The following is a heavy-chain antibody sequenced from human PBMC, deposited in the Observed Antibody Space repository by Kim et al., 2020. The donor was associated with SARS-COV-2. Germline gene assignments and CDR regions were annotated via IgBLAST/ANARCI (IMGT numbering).Heavy chain of an antibody. V-gene: IGHV3-48*02. Sequence: GGSLRLSCATSGFTFSACDMNWVRQAPGKGLEWLSFITKSSTTIYYADSVEGRFTISRDNAKNSLFLQMNSLRDEDTALYYCVRDRMGGAFDMWGQGTMV. D-gene: IGHD3-16*01. CDR2: ITKSSTTI. CDR3: VRDRMGGAFDM. CDR1: GFTFSACD. J-gene: IGHJ3*02.